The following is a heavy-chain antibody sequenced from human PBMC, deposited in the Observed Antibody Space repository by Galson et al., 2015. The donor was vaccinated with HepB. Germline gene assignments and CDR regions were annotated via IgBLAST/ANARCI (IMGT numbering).Heavy chain of an antibody. CDR1: GFPFSTYT. Sequence: SLRLSCAASGFPFSTYTMSWVRQAPGKGLEWVSAISGSGGTTYYADSVRGRFTISRDNTKRTLYLQVNRLRGEDTALYYCAKDRNSTSPGTYGMDVWGQGTTVTVFS. CDR3: AKDRNSTSPGTYGMDV. V-gene: IGHV3-23*01. D-gene: IGHD6-6*01. CDR2: ISGSGGTT. J-gene: IGHJ6*02.